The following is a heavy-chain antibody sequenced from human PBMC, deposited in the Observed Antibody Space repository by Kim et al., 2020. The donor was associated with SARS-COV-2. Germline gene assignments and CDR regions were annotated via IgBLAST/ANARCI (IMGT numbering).Heavy chain of an antibody. CDR2: ISDSGDVT. Sequence: GGSLRLSCAASGFTFSSYGMSWVRQAPGKGLEWVSAISDSGDVTASADSVEGRFTISRDNFKNTLFLQMNSLRAEDTAVYYWARRVGSGYFNFEYWGQGTLVTVST. J-gene: IGHJ4*02. D-gene: IGHD3-22*01. CDR1: GFTFSSYG. CDR3: ARRVGSGYFNFEY. V-gene: IGHV3-23*01.